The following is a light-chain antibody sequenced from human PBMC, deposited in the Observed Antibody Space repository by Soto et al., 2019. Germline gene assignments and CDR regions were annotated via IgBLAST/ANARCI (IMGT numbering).Light chain of an antibody. V-gene: IGLV2-11*01. CDR1: SSDVGGYHY. CDR3: CSYAGSYTLV. CDR2: DVN. J-gene: IGLJ2*01. Sequence: QSVMTQPRSVSGSPGQSVTISCTGTSSDVGGYHYVSWYQQHPGKAPKLMIYDVNKRPSGVPDRFSGSKSGNTASLTVSGLQAEDEADYYCCSYAGSYTLVFGGGTKLTVL.